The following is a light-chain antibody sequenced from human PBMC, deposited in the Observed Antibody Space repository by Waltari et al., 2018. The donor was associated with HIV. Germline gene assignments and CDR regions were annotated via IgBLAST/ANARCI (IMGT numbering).Light chain of an antibody. CDR2: DVS. J-gene: IGLJ2*01. V-gene: IGLV2-11*01. CDR3: CSYAGSYTFVV. Sequence: CTGTSSDVGGYNYVSWYQQHPGKAPKLMIYDVSKRPSGVPDRFSGSKSGNTASLTISGLQAEDEADYYCCSYAGSYTFVVFGGGTKLTVL. CDR1: SSDVGGYNY.